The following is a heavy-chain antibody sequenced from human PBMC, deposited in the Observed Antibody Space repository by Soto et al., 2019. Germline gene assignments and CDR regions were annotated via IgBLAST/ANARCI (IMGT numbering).Heavy chain of an antibody. J-gene: IGHJ3*02. Sequence: QVQLAQSGAEVKKPGASVKVSCKASGDSFANYYIHWVRQTPEHGLEWMGWINPNSGGTKYAQKFQDWVTMTWDTAINTGYMELRGLKSDDTASYYCAGIGGLGDSFDIWGQGTMVSVSS. CDR1: GDSFANYY. CDR3: AGIGGLGDSFDI. D-gene: IGHD7-27*01. CDR2: INPNSGGT. V-gene: IGHV1-2*04.